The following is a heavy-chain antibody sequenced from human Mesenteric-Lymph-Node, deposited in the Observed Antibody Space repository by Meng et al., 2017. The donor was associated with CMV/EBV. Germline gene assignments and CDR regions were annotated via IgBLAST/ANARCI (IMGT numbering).Heavy chain of an antibody. CDR3: ARDLGSYFRPGDY. D-gene: IGHD1-26*01. CDR1: GYIFTEYG. V-gene: IGHV1-3*01. J-gene: IGHJ4*02. CDR2: INVGNGNT. Sequence: ASGYIFTEYGIHWLRQAPGQRLEWMGWINVGNGNTKQSQKFQGRVTISRDMSARTAYMELTGLRSEDTAVYYCARDLGSYFRPGDYWGQGTLVTVSS.